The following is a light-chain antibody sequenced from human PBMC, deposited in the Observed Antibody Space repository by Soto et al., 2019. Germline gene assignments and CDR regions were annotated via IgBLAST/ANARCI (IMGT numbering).Light chain of an antibody. CDR3: QQYNDWPLT. CDR1: QSVSSN. CDR2: GAS. J-gene: IGKJ4*01. Sequence: EIVMTQFPATLSVSPGERATLSCRASQSVSSNLAWYQQKPGQAPRRLIYGASTRATGIPARFSGSGSGTEFTLTISSLQSEDFAVYYCQQYNDWPLTFGGGTKVEIK. V-gene: IGKV3-15*01.